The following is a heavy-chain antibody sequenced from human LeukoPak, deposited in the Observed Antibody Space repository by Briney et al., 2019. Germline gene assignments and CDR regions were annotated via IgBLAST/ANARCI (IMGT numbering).Heavy chain of an antibody. CDR2: IYYSGST. CDR1: GGSISSSSYY. J-gene: IGHJ3*02. V-gene: IGHV4-39*07. Sequence: PSETLSLTCTVSGGSISSSSYYWGWIRQPPGKGPEWIGSIYYSGSTYYNPSLKSRVTISVDTSKNQFSLKLSSVTAADTAVYYCARVDTMVQRDAFDIWGQGTMVTVSS. CDR3: ARVDTMVQRDAFDI. D-gene: IGHD3-10*01.